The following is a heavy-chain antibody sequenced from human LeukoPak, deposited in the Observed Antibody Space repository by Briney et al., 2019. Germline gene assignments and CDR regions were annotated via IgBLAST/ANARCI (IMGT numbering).Heavy chain of an antibody. V-gene: IGHV3-30-3*01. CDR3: ASEEGPVDY. CDR2: ISYDGSNK. Sequence: GGSLRLSCAASGFTFSSYDMSWVRQAPGKGLEWVAVISYDGSNKYYADSVKGRFTISRDNSKNTLYLQMNSLRAEDTAVYYCASEEGPVDYWGQGTLVTVSS. J-gene: IGHJ4*02. CDR1: GFTFSSYD.